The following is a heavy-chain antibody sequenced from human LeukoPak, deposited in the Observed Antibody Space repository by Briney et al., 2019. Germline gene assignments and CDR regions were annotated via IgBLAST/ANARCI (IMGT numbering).Heavy chain of an antibody. J-gene: IGHJ6*03. CDR3: ARGPGIVRYYYYYMDV. CDR1: GYTFTGYY. CDR2: INPNSDGT. V-gene: IGHV1-2*02. Sequence: ASVKVSFKASGYTFTGYYMHWVRQAPGQGLEWMGWINPNSDGTNYAQKFQGRVTMTRDTSISTAYMELSRLRSDDTAVYYCARGPGIVRYYYYYMDVWGKGTTVTISS. D-gene: IGHD2/OR15-2a*01.